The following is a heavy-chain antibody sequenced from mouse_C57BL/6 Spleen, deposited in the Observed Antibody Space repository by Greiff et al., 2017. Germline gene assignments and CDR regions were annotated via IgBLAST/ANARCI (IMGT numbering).Heavy chain of an antibody. Sequence: VQLQQPGTELVKPGASVKLSCKASGYTFTSYWMHWVKQRPGQGLEWIGNINPSNGGTNYNEKFKSKATLTVDKSSSTAYMQLSSLTSEDSAVYYCARSFYGNYGYFGVWGTGTTVTVSS. CDR2: INPSNGGT. CDR1: GYTFTSYW. D-gene: IGHD2-1*01. J-gene: IGHJ1*03. V-gene: IGHV1-53*01. CDR3: ARSFYGNYGYFGV.